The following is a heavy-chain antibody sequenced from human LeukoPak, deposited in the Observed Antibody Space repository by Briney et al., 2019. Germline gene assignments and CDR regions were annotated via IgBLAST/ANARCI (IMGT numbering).Heavy chain of an antibody. V-gene: IGHV3-15*01. CDR1: AFTFSNAW. J-gene: IGHJ4*02. CDR2: IKSKTDGGTT. CDR3: AKVAKYYYGSETYYFFEH. Sequence: PGGSLRLSCVASAFTFSNAWMSWVRQAPGKGLEWVGRIKSKTDGGTTDYAAPVKGRFIISRDDSINTLYLQMNSLKIEDTAVYYCAKVAKYYYGSETYYFFEHWGQGTPVTASS. D-gene: IGHD3-10*01.